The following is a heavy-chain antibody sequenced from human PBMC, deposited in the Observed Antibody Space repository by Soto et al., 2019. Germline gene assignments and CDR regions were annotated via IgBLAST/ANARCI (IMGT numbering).Heavy chain of an antibody. CDR2: SSAYNGKT. Sequence: QVQLVQSGAEVKKPGASVKVSCKASGYTFTSYGISWVRQAPGQGLEWMGWSSAYNGKTNYAQKLQGRVTMTTDTSTSTSYMELRRLRSDDTAVYYFARDLRWIFGVVSVYYYYGMDVWGQGTTVTVSS. V-gene: IGHV1-18*01. CDR1: GYTFTSYG. CDR3: ARDLRWIFGVVSVYYYYGMDV. J-gene: IGHJ6*02. D-gene: IGHD3-3*01.